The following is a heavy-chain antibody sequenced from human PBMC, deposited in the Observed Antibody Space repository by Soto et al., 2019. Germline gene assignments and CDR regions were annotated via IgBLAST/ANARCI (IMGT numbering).Heavy chain of an antibody. V-gene: IGHV4-34*01. Sequence: QVQLQQWGAGLLKPSETLSLTCAVYGGSFSGYYWSWIRQPPGKGLEWLGEIKPSGSTNYNPSLKSRVTISVDTSRNQFSLNLSSVTAADTAVYYCARERTFHGWPSARDYWGQGNLVTVSS. CDR3: ARERTFHGWPSARDY. CDR1: GGSFSGYY. CDR2: IKPSGST. D-gene: IGHD6-19*01. J-gene: IGHJ4*02.